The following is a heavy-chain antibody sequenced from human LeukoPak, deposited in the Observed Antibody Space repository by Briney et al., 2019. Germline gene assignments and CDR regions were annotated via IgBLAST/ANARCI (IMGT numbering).Heavy chain of an antibody. CDR3: ASAPHDAGLSDY. CDR1: GFTFSSYS. Sequence: PGGSRRLSCAVSGFTFSSYSMNWVRQAPGKGLEWFSSISSSSSYIYYADSVKGRFTISRDNAKNSLYLQINRLRAEDTAVYYCASAPHDAGLSDYWGQGTQVTVSS. J-gene: IGHJ4*02. V-gene: IGHV3-21*01. D-gene: IGHD3-22*01. CDR2: ISSSSSYI.